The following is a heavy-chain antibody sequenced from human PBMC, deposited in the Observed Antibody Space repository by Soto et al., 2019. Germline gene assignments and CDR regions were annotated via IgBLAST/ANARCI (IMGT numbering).Heavy chain of an antibody. CDR3: ARVFLRGFAY. CDR2: IWYDGSNK. V-gene: IGHV3-33*01. CDR1: GFTFSSYG. J-gene: IGHJ4*02. Sequence: QVQLVESGGGVVQPGRSLRLSCAASGFTFSSYGMHWVRQAPGTGLEWVAVIWYDGSNKYYADSVKGRFTSSRDNSKNTLYLQMNSLRAEDTAVYYCARVFLRGFAYWGQGTLVTVSS. D-gene: IGHD3-10*01.